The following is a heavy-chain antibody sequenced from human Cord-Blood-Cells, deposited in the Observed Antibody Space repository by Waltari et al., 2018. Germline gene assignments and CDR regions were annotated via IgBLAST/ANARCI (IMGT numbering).Heavy chain of an antibody. CDR2: IRYDGSNK. J-gene: IGHJ3*02. V-gene: IGHV3-30*02. CDR3: AKVPVSPVDAFDI. Sequence: QVQLVESGGGVVQPGGSLILPCAAAGFTFRSYAMPWVRRAQGKGLEWVAFIRYDGSNKYYADSVKGRFTISRDNSKNTLYLQMNSLRAEDTAVYYCAKVPVSPVDAFDIWGQGTMVTVSS. CDR1: GFTFRSYA.